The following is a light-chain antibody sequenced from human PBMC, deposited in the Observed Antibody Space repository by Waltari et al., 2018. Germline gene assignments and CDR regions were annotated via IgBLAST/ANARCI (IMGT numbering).Light chain of an antibody. J-gene: IGKJ3*01. V-gene: IGKV1-33*01. Sequence: DIQMTQSPSSLSASIGDRVTITCQASNDINNYLNWYQQRPGKAPKLLIYDTSNLETGVPSRFSGSGSGTDYTFTISSLQPEDIVTYYCQQYDNFPFTFGPGTKVDI. CDR3: QQYDNFPFT. CDR2: DTS. CDR1: NDINNY.